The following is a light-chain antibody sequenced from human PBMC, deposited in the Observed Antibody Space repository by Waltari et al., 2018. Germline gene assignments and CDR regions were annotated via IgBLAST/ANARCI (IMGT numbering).Light chain of an antibody. J-gene: IGKJ1*01. CDR1: QNIDNNY. Sequence: ELVLTQSPGTLSLSPGERATLSCRASQNIDNNYLAWYQQKPGQAPRLLIYGASNRALGIPDRCSGSGSGTDFSLTISRLEPEDFAVYCCQQYATSPWTFGQGTKVELK. CDR3: QQYATSPWT. CDR2: GAS. V-gene: IGKV3-20*01.